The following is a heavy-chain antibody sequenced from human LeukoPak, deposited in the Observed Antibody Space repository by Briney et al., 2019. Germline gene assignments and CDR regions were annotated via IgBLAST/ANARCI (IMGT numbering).Heavy chain of an antibody. J-gene: IGHJ5*02. CDR1: GYTLTELS. D-gene: IGHD3-22*01. V-gene: IGHV1-24*01. CDR3: ATLQGYYDSSGYWFDP. Sequence: ASVKVSCKVSGYTLTELSMHWVRQAPGKGLEWMGGFDPEDGEAIYAQKFQGRVTMTEDTSTDTAYMELSSLRSEDTAVYYCATLQGYYDSSGYWFDPWGQGTLVTVSS. CDR2: FDPEDGEA.